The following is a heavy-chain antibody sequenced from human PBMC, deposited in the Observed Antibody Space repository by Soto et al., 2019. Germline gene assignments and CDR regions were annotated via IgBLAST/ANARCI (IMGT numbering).Heavy chain of an antibody. CDR2: IYYSGST. Sequence: SETLSLTCSVSGGSISSSSYYWGWIRQPPGKGLEWIGSIYYSGSTYYNPSLKSRVTISVDTSKNQFSLKLSSVTAADTAVYYCDHGRRFRWFDPWGQGTLVTVSS. V-gene: IGHV4-39*01. CDR1: GGSISSSSYY. J-gene: IGHJ5*02. CDR3: DHGRRFRWFDP.